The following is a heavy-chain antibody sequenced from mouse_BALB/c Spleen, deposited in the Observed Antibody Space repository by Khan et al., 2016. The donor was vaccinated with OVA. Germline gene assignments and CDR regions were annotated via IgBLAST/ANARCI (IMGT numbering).Heavy chain of an antibody. D-gene: IGHD2-13*01. CDR1: GFTFSDYY. J-gene: IGHJ3*01. Sequence: EVELVESGGGLVKPGGSLKLSCAASGFTFSDYYMYWVRQTPEKRLEWVATISDGGSYTYYPDSVKGRFTISRDDVKNNLYLQMSSLKSEDTAMYYCAGGYYGDPFAYWGQGTLVTVSA. CDR2: ISDGGSYT. V-gene: IGHV5-4*02. CDR3: AGGYYGDPFAY.